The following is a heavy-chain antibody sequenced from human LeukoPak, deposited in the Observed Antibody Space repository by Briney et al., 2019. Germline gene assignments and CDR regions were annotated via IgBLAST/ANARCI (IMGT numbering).Heavy chain of an antibody. CDR2: IGTAGNT. J-gene: IGHJ4*02. CDR3: ARSKSYSSSWTDFDW. CDR1: GFTFSSHD. D-gene: IGHD6-13*01. V-gene: IGHV3-13*01. Sequence: PGGSLRLSCAASGFTFSSHDMHWVRQPTGKGLELVSVIGTAGNTYYADSVKGRFSISRESAGNPLLLQMDDLRAEGTPVYYCARSKSYSSSWTDFDWGARETRVTVSS.